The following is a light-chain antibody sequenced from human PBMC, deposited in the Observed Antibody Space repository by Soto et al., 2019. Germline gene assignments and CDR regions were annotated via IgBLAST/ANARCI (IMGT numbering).Light chain of an antibody. Sequence: DIQMTQSTSTLSASVGDRVTITCQASEHINNYLNWYQQIPGKAPKLLIYDASNLAAGAPSRFSGSGSGTAFTFAISGLQPDDVATYYCQQYDSLPLTFGGGTKVDIK. J-gene: IGKJ4*01. V-gene: IGKV1-33*01. CDR2: DAS. CDR3: QQYDSLPLT. CDR1: EHINNY.